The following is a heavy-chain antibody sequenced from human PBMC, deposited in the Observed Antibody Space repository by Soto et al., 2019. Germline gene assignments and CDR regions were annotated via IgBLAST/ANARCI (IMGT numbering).Heavy chain of an antibody. Sequence: SVKVSCKASVGTFSSYAISWVRQAPGQGLEWMGGIIPIFGTANYAQKFQGRVTITADKSTSTAYMELSSLRSEDTAVYYCARVEGSSWYSWFDTWGQGTLVTVSS. V-gene: IGHV1-69*06. D-gene: IGHD6-13*01. CDR2: IIPIFGTA. CDR1: VGTFSSYA. J-gene: IGHJ5*02. CDR3: ARVEGSSWYSWFDT.